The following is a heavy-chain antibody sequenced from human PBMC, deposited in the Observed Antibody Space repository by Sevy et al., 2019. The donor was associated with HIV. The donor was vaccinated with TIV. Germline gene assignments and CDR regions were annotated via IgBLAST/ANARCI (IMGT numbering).Heavy chain of an antibody. D-gene: IGHD4-17*01. V-gene: IGHV3-33*01. J-gene: IGHJ4*01. Sequence: GGSLRLSCAASGFTFSSFGMHWVRQAPGKGLEWVAVIWFDGSNTYYADSVKGRFTISRDIAKNTLHLQMNSLRAVDTAVYYCARDLEFYDSGDYGPAFMPDFWGHGTLVTVSS. CDR2: IWFDGSNT. CDR3: ARDLEFYDSGDYGPAFMPDF. CDR1: GFTFSSFG.